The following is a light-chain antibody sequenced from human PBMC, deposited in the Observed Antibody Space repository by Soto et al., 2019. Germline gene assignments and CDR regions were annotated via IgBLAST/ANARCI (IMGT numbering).Light chain of an antibody. V-gene: IGKV3-11*01. J-gene: IGKJ3*01. CDR1: QSVSSY. CDR2: DAS. Sequence: EIVLTQSPATLSLSPGDRATLSCRASQSVSSYLAWYQRKPGQAPRLLIYDASNRATGIPARFSGSGSGTDFTLTISSLEPEDFAVYYCQQRSNWLFTFGPGTKVDIK. CDR3: QQRSNWLFT.